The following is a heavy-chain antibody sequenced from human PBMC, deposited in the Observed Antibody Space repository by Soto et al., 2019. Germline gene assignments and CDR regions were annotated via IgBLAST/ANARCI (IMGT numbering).Heavy chain of an antibody. CDR2: INPNSGGT. J-gene: IGHJ4*01. Sequence: ASVKVSCKASGYSFTAYCVHWVRQAPGQGLEWMGWINPNSGGTNYAQRFQGRVAMTTDTSTNTAYMELNSLKSDDTALYFCARSSGTYSDFDYWGQGIQVTVSS. CDR1: GYSFTAYC. D-gene: IGHD1-26*01. CDR3: ARSSGTYSDFDY. V-gene: IGHV1-2*02.